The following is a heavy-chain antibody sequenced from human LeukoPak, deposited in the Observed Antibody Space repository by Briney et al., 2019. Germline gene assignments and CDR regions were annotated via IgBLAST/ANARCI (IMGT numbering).Heavy chain of an antibody. Sequence: GGSLRLSCAASGFTFSSYGMHWVRQAPGKGLEWVSSISSSSSYIYYADSVKGRFTISRDNAKNSLYLQMNSLRAEDTAVYYCARAGVRFLEWLLTPRPPYFDYWGQGTLVTVSS. CDR2: ISSSSSYI. J-gene: IGHJ4*02. V-gene: IGHV3-21*01. CDR3: ARAGVRFLEWLLTPRPPYFDY. D-gene: IGHD3-3*01. CDR1: GFTFSSYG.